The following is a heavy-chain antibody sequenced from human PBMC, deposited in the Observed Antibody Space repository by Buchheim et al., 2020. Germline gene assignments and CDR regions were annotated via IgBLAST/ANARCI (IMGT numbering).Heavy chain of an antibody. V-gene: IGHV3-48*01. CDR2: ISSSSSTI. Sequence: EVQLVESGGGLVQPGGSLRLSCAASGFTFSSYSMNWVRQAPGKGLEWVSYISSSSSTIYYADSVKGRLTTSNDKAKNSLYRQMNSLRAEDTAVYYCARDLGSSGPHWGQGTL. J-gene: IGHJ1*01. CDR1: GFTFSSYS. D-gene: IGHD6-19*01. CDR3: ARDLGSSGPH.